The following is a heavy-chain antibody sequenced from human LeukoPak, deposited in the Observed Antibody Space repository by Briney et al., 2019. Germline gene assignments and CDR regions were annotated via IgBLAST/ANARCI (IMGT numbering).Heavy chain of an antibody. CDR3: ARDGRGIAAPIDY. D-gene: IGHD6-13*01. J-gene: IGHJ4*02. Sequence: SVEGSCKGSGGTFSSDTISWGRQAPGQGLEWMGRIIPILGIANYAQKFQGRVTITADKSTSTAYMELSSLRSEDTAVYYCARDGRGIAAPIDYWGQGTLVTVSS. CDR1: GGTFSSDT. V-gene: IGHV1-69*04. CDR2: IIPILGIA.